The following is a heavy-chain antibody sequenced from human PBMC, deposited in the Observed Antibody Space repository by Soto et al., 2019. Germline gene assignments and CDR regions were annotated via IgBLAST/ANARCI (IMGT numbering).Heavy chain of an antibody. V-gene: IGHV1-69*13. Sequence: SVKVSCKASGGTFSSYAISWVRQAPGQGLEWMGGIIPIFGTANYAQKFQGRVTITADESTSTAYMELSSLRSEDTAVYYCASLFGDYGDKRGFDYWGQGTLVTVSS. CDR1: GGTFSSYA. CDR3: ASLFGDYGDKRGFDY. D-gene: IGHD4-17*01. CDR2: IIPIFGTA. J-gene: IGHJ4*02.